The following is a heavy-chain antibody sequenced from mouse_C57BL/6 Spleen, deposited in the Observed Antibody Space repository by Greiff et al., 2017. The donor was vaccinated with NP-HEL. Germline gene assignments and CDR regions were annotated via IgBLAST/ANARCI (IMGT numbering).Heavy chain of an antibody. CDR1: GYSITSGYY. CDR3: AIYYGSSHWYFDV. Sequence: EVQLVESGPGLVKPSQSLSLTCSVTGYSITSGYYWNWIRQFPGNKLEWMGYISYDGSNNYNPSLKNRISITRDTSKNQFFLKLNSVTTEDTATYYCAIYYGSSHWYFDVWGTGTTVTVSS. CDR2: ISYDGSN. D-gene: IGHD1-1*01. V-gene: IGHV3-6*01. J-gene: IGHJ1*03.